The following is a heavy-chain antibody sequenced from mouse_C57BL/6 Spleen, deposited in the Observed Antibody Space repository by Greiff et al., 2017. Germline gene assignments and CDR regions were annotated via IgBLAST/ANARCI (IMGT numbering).Heavy chain of an antibody. D-gene: IGHD2-3*01. Sequence: QVQLQQPGAELVKPGASVKLSCKASGYTFTSYWMHWVKQRPGRGLEWIGRIEPNSGGTKYNEKFKSKATLTVDKPSSTAYMQLSSLTSEDSAVYYCARKVTPTGNYAMDYWGQGTSVTVSS. CDR2: IEPNSGGT. J-gene: IGHJ4*01. V-gene: IGHV1-72*01. CDR3: ARKVTPTGNYAMDY. CDR1: GYTFTSYW.